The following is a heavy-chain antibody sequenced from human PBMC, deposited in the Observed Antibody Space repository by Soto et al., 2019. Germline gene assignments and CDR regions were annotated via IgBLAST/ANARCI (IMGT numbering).Heavy chain of an antibody. J-gene: IGHJ6*02. CDR1: GGSISSGGYY. CDR3: ATSTVAASNGMDV. CDR2: IYYSGST. V-gene: IGHV4-31*03. D-gene: IGHD6-25*01. Sequence: QVQLQESGPGLVKPSQTLSLTCTVSGGSISSGGYYWSWIRQHPGKGLEWIGYIYYSGSTYYNPSLNSRVTISVDTSKNQFSLKLSSVTAADTAVYYCATSTVAASNGMDVWGQGTTVTVSS.